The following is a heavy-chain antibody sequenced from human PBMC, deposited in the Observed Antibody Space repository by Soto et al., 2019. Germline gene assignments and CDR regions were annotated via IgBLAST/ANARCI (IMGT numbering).Heavy chain of an antibody. CDR1: GFTFSKYE. V-gene: IGHV3-48*03. Sequence: EVQLVDSGGGLVQPGGSLRLVCVASGFTFSKYEMNWVRQAAGKGLEWVSYIDRDSSVMNYADSVKGRFTISRDNAKKSLSLQMYNLRVEDTAVYYWVRGYDGPGSHVDHWGQGTLVTVSS. CDR3: VRGYDGPGSHVDH. D-gene: IGHD3-22*01. CDR2: IDRDSSVM. J-gene: IGHJ4*02.